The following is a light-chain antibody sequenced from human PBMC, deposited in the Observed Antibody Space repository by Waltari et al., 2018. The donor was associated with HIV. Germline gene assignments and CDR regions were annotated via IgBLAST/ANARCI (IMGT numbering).Light chain of an antibody. J-gene: IGKJ5*01. CDR2: DAS. CDR1: QDITKY. CDR3: QQYDNLPFT. Sequence: DIQMTQSPSSLSASVGDRVTITCQASQDITKYLNWYQQKPGKAPKLLIYDASDLETGVTSRFSGSGSGTDFTFTINSLQPEDIATYYCQQYDNLPFTFGQGTRLEIK. V-gene: IGKV1-33*01.